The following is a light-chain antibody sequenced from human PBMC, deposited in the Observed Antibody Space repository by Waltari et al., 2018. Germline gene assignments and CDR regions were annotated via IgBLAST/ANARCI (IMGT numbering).Light chain of an antibody. V-gene: IGKV3-20*01. Sequence: EIVLTQSPGTLYLSPGERATLSCRASQSLSSNYLAWYQQKPGQAPRLLIYAASNRAACTPDRFSGSGSGTDFTLTISRLEAEDFAVYFCQHFDRSPWTFGQGTNVEIK. CDR3: QHFDRSPWT. CDR2: AAS. J-gene: IGKJ1*01. CDR1: QSLSSNY.